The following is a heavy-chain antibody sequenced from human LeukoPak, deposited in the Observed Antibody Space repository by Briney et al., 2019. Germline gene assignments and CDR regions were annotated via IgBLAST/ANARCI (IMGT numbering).Heavy chain of an antibody. CDR1: GFTFSSYA. V-gene: IGHV3-21*01. Sequence: GRSLRLSCAASGFTFSSYAMHWVRQAPGKGLEWVSSISSSSSYIYYADSVKGRFTISRDNAKNSLYLQMNSLRAEDTAVYYCARDRWDGNFDYWGQGTLVTVSS. CDR2: ISSSSSYI. CDR3: ARDRWDGNFDY. J-gene: IGHJ4*02. D-gene: IGHD5-24*01.